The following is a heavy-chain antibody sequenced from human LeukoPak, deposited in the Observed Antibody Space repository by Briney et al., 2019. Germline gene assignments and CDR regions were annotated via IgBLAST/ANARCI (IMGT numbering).Heavy chain of an antibody. V-gene: IGHV4-39*01. CDR2: IYYSGST. CDR3: ARVARDLDYYYMDV. Sequence: SETLSLTCTVSGGSISSGSYYWVWIRQPPGKGLEWIGSIYYSGSTYYNPSLKSRVTISVDTSKNQFSLKLSSVTAADTAVYYCARVARDLDYYYMDVWGKGTTVTVSS. D-gene: IGHD5-12*01. CDR1: GGSISSGSYY. J-gene: IGHJ6*03.